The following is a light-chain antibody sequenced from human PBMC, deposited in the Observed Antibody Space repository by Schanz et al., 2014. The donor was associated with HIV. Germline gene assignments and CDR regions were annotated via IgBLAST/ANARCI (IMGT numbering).Light chain of an antibody. CDR3: QQYATSAFT. CDR2: GAS. V-gene: IGKV3-20*01. J-gene: IGKJ3*01. CDR1: QSVSRNY. Sequence: EIVLTQSPGTLSLSPGERATLSCRASQSVSRNYLAWSQQKPGQAPRLLIYGASSRATGIPDRFSGSGSGTDFTLTISRLEPEDFAVYFCQQYATSAFTFGPGTKVDIK.